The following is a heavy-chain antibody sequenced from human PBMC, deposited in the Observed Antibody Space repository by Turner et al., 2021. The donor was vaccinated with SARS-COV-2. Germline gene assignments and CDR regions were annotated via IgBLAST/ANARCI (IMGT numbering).Heavy chain of an antibody. J-gene: IGHJ4*02. D-gene: IGHD6-19*01. V-gene: IGHV1-46*01. Sequence: QVQLVQSGAEVKKPGASVKVSCKASGYTFTSYYMHWVRQAPGQGLEWMGIIKPSGGSTSYEQKFQGRVTMTRDTSTSTVYMELSSLRFEDTAVYYCARGGITVAAREAFDYWGQGTLVTVSS. CDR1: GYTFTSYY. CDR2: IKPSGGST. CDR3: ARGGITVAAREAFDY.